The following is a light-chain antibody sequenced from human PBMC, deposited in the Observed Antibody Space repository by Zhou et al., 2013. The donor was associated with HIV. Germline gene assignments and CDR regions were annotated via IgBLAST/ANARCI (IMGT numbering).Light chain of an antibody. CDR2: SAS. V-gene: IGKV1-27*01. CDR3: QRYDSVPRT. Sequence: DIQMTQSTSTLSASVGDRVTITCRASQSISDWLAWYQQKPGRAPKLLIYSASTLASWVPSRFSAGGSGTNFTLTIDYLQPEDFATYYCQRYDSVPRTFGQGTRVEIK. CDR1: QSISDW. J-gene: IGKJ1*01.